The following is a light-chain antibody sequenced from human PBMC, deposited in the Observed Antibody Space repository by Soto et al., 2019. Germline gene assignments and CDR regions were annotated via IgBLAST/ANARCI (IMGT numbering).Light chain of an antibody. CDR1: QSVTSSH. J-gene: IGKJ2*01. Sequence: EIVLTQTPGTLSLSPGERATLSCRASQSVTSSHLAWYQQQAGQAPRLLIYGASTRATGIPDRFSVSGSDTDFSLTIRRLDPEDFAMYYCLLYFSPDRYTFGPGTKVQIK. CDR2: GAS. V-gene: IGKV3-20*01. CDR3: LLYFSPDRYT.